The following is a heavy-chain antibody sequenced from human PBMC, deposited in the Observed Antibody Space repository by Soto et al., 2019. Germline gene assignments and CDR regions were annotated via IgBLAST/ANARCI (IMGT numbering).Heavy chain of an antibody. D-gene: IGHD1-26*01. J-gene: IGHJ6*02. CDR3: ARQVVGATQTYFYYYYGMDV. V-gene: IGHV5-51*01. CDR2: IYPGDSDT. CDR1: GYSFTSYW. Sequence: GESLKISCKGSGYSFTSYWIGWVRQMPGKGLKWIRIIYPGDSDTRYSPSFQGQVTISADKSISTAYLQWSSLKASDTAMYYCARQVVGATQTYFYYYYGMDVWGQGTTVTVSS.